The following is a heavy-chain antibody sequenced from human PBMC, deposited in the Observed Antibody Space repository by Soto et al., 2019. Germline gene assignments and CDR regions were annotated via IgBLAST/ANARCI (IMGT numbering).Heavy chain of an antibody. CDR3: ARDLWREQLVRLWYYYYGMDV. Sequence: QVQLVQSGAEVKKPGASVKVSCKASGYTFTSYGISWVRQAPGQGLEWMGIINPSGGSTSYAQKFQGRVTMTRDTSTSAVSMELSSLRYEDTAVYYCARDLWREQLVRLWYYYYGMDVWGQGTTVTVSS. CDR2: INPSGGST. CDR1: GYTFTSYG. V-gene: IGHV1-46*01. D-gene: IGHD6-6*01. J-gene: IGHJ6*02.